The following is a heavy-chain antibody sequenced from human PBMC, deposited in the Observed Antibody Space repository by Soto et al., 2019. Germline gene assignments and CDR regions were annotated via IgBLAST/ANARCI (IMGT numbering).Heavy chain of an antibody. CDR2: ISGSGGST. J-gene: IGHJ4*02. Sequence: GGSLRLSCAASGFTFSSYAMSWVRQAPGKGLEWVSAISGSGGSTYYADSVKGRFTISRDNSKNTLYLQMNSLRAEDTAVYYCASRSSGWYLAYWGQGTLVTVSS. CDR3: ASRSSGWYLAY. D-gene: IGHD6-19*01. CDR1: GFTFSSYA. V-gene: IGHV3-23*01.